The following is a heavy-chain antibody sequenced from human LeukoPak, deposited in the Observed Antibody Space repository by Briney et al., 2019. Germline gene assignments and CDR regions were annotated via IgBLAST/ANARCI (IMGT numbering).Heavy chain of an antibody. CDR3: ARDGGTTVTTNPLDYFDY. J-gene: IGHJ4*02. V-gene: IGHV3-48*01. D-gene: IGHD4-17*01. Sequence: GGSLRLSCAASGFTFSTYAMSWVRQAPGKGLEWVSYISSSSSTIYYADSVKGRFTISRDNAKNSLYLQMNSLRAEDTAVYYCARDGGTTVTTNPLDYFDYWGQGTLVAVSS. CDR1: GFTFSTYA. CDR2: ISSSSSTI.